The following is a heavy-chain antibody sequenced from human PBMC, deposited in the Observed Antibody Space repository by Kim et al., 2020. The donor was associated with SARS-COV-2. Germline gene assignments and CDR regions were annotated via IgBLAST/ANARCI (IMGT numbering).Heavy chain of an antibody. Sequence: GGSLRLSCIASGFTFSEYWMAWVRQAPGKGLEWVAHMTADGTLKNYADSVKGRFTISIDNTKNSVYLQMNSLRDEDSAMYYCARDGWLDYCGHGTLVTVS. V-gene: IGHV3-7*01. CDR2: MTADGTLK. CDR3: ARDGWLDY. CDR1: GFTFSEYW. D-gene: IGHD2-15*01. J-gene: IGHJ4*01.